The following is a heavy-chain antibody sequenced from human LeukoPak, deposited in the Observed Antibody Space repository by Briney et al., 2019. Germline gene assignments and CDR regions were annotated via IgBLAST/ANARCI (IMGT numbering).Heavy chain of an antibody. J-gene: IGHJ4*02. Sequence: PSETLSLTCTVSGYSISSGYYWGWIRQPPGKGLEWIGSIYHSGSTYYNPSLKSRVTISVDTSKNQFSLKLRSVTAADTAVYYCARGDIAVAGRFDYWGQGTLVTVSS. V-gene: IGHV4-38-2*02. CDR1: GYSISSGYY. CDR3: ARGDIAVAGRFDY. D-gene: IGHD6-19*01. CDR2: IYHSGST.